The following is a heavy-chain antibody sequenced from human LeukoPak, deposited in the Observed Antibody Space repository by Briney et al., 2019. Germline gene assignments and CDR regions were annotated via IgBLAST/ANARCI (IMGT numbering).Heavy chain of an antibody. Sequence: GGSLRLSCAASQFTFSDYTMNWVRRAPGKGLEWVSSISTRSDYIYYAESVKGRFTISRDNAKNSLYLQMDSLRAEDTAVYYCATIRRGYSFLYWGQGTLVTVSS. V-gene: IGHV3-21*01. CDR1: QFTFSDYT. J-gene: IGHJ4*02. CDR3: ATIRRGYSFLY. CDR2: ISTRSDYI. D-gene: IGHD5-18*01.